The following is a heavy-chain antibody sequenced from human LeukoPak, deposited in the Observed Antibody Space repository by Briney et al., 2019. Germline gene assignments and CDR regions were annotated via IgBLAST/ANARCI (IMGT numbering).Heavy chain of an antibody. D-gene: IGHD1-26*01. CDR2: ISGSGGST. CDR3: AKGGLGWELPPGDAFDI. CDR1: GFTLSSYS. J-gene: IGHJ3*02. V-gene: IGHV3-23*01. Sequence: GGSLRLSCAASGFTLSSYSMSWVRQAPGKGLEWVSAISGSGGSTYYADSVKGRFTISRDNSKNTLYLQMNSLRAEDTAVYYCAKGGLGWELPPGDAFDIWGQGTMVTVSS.